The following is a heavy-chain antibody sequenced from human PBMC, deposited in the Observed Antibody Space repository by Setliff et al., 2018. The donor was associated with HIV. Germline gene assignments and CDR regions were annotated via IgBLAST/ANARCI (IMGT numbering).Heavy chain of an antibody. CDR1: GFTFSNAW. CDR3: TAALQQQVVRWFDP. CDR2: IKSKTDGGTT. Sequence: GGSLRLSCAASGFTFSNAWMSWVRQAPGKGLEWVGRIKSKTDGGTTDYAAPVKGRFTISRDDSKNTLYLQMNSLKTEDTAVYYCTAALQQQVVRWFDPWGQGTLVTVFS. J-gene: IGHJ5*02. V-gene: IGHV3-15*01. D-gene: IGHD6-13*01.